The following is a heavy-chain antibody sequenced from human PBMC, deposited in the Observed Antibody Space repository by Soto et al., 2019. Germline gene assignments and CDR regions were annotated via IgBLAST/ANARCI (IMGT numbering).Heavy chain of an antibody. CDR1: GYSFTSYW. Sequence: GESLKVSCKGSGYSFTSYWISWVRQMPWKGLEWMGRIDPSDSYTNYSPSFQGHVTISADKSISTAYLQWSSLKASDTAMYYCARLKRIVAAASNYYYGMDVWGQGTTITVSS. CDR2: IDPSDSYT. D-gene: IGHD6-13*01. V-gene: IGHV5-10-1*01. CDR3: ARLKRIVAAASNYYYGMDV. J-gene: IGHJ6*02.